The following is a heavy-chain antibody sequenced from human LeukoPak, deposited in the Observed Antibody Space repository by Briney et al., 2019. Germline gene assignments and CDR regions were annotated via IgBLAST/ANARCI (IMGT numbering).Heavy chain of an antibody. CDR2: IYYSGST. Sequence: SETLSLTCTVSGGSISSYYWSWLRQPPGKGLEWFGYIYYSGSTNYNPSLKSRVTISVDTSKNQFSLKLSSVTAADTAVYYCARSYDFWSGYYFGYWGQGTLATVSS. J-gene: IGHJ4*02. D-gene: IGHD3-3*01. CDR1: GGSISSYY. V-gene: IGHV4-59*01. CDR3: ARSYDFWSGYYFGY.